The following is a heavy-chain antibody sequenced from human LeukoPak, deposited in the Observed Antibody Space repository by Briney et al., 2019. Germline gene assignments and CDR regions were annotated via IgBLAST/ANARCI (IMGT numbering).Heavy chain of an antibody. CDR2: ITTSDGNT. CDR3: AKDGGLWVSAHWGDS. Sequence: GGSLRLSCAASGFTFSSYTMSWVRQAPGKGLEWVSTITTSDGNTYYANSVKGRFTVSRDNSKNTLFLQMNSLRAEDTAVYYCAKDGGLWVSAHWGDSWGRGTLVTVSS. D-gene: IGHD7-27*01. J-gene: IGHJ4*02. V-gene: IGHV3-23*01. CDR1: GFTFSSYT.